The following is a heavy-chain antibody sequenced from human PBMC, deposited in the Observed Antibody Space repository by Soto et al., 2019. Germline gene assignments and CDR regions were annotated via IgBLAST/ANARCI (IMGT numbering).Heavy chain of an antibody. CDR3: ARSLAVAGTLWVYYYGMDV. CDR1: GGSISSYY. D-gene: IGHD6-19*01. Sequence: SETLSLTCTVSGGSISSYYWSWIRQPPGKGLEWIGCIYYSGSTNYNPSLKSRVTISVDTSKNQFSLKLSSVTAADTAVYYCARSLAVAGTLWVYYYGMDVWGQGTTVTVSS. CDR2: IYYSGST. V-gene: IGHV4-59*01. J-gene: IGHJ6*02.